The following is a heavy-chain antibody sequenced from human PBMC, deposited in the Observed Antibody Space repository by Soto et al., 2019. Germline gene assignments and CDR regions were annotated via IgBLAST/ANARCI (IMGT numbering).Heavy chain of an antibody. CDR1: GYTFTSYG. V-gene: IGHV1-18*01. CDR3: ARVRPPLFSDYYGMDA. D-gene: IGHD3-10*01. J-gene: IGHJ6*02. CDR2: ISAYNGNT. Sequence: ASVKVSCKASGYTFTSYGISWVRQAPGQGLEWMGWISAYNGNTNYAQKLQGRVTMTTDTSTSTAYMELRSLRSDDTAAYYCARVRPPLFSDYYGMDAWGQGTTVTVSS.